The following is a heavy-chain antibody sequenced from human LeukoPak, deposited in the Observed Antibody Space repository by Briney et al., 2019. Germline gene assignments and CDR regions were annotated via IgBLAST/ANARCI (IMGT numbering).Heavy chain of an antibody. CDR3: AKDLKAYYSDY. CDR2: ISFDGSEK. CDR1: GFTFSSYD. V-gene: IGHV3-30*18. Sequence: QPGGSLRLSCAASGFTFSSYDMHWVRQAPGKGLEWVAVISFDGSEKHYADSVKGRFTISRDNSKNTLYVQMNSLRAEDTAVYYCAKDLKAYYSDYWGQGALVTVSS. J-gene: IGHJ4*02.